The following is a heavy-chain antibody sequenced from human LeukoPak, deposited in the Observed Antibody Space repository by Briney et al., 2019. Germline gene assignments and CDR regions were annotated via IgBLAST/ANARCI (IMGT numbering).Heavy chain of an antibody. CDR1: GFTFSRFT. V-gene: IGHV3-21*01. J-gene: IGHJ4*02. D-gene: IGHD2-2*02. CDR3: ARRSLDCSSTSCYTSGFDY. CDR2: ISSSSSYI. Sequence: GGSLRLSCVASGFTFSRFTLNWVRQAPGKGLEWVSSISSSSSYIYYADSVKGRFTISRDNAKNSLYLQMNSLRAEDTAVYYCARRSLDCSSTSCYTSGFDYWGQGTLVTVSS.